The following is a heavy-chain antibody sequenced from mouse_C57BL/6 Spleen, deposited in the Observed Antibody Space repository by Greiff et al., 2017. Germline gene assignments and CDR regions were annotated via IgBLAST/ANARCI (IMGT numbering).Heavy chain of an antibody. CDR1: GYTFTSYW. CDR2: IDPSDSYT. D-gene: IGHD1-1*01. CDR3: ARRDYYGSLWYFDV. Sequence: VQLQQPGAELVKPGASVKLSCKASGYTFTSYWMQWVKQRSGQGLEWIGEIDPSDSYTNYNQKFKGKATLTVDTSSSTAYMQLSSLTSEDSAVYYCARRDYYGSLWYFDVWGTGTTVTVSS. V-gene: IGHV1-50*01. J-gene: IGHJ1*03.